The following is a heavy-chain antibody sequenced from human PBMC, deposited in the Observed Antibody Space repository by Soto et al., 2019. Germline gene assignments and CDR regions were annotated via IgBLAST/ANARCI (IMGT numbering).Heavy chain of an antibody. J-gene: IGHJ3*02. D-gene: IGHD4-17*01. CDR1: GFPFRSYG. CDR2: IWYDGSNK. V-gene: IGHV3-33*01. CDR3: ARDRDYGDYGPNAFDI. Sequence: PGGSLRLACAGSGFPFRSYGMHWVRQAPGKGLEWVAVIWYDGSNKYYADSVKGRFTISRDDSKNTLYLQMNGLRAEDTAVYYCARDRDYGDYGPNAFDIWGQGTMVTVSS.